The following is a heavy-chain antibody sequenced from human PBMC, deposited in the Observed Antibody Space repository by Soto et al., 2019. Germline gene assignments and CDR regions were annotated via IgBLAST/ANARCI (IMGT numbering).Heavy chain of an antibody. CDR1: EYTFTSYD. J-gene: IGHJ6*02. D-gene: IGHD3-10*01. CDR2: MNPNSGNT. CDR3: ARDRFYYGSGSYYNRYFYYGMDV. V-gene: IGHV1-8*01. Sequence: QVQLVQSGAEVKKPGASVKVSCKASEYTFTSYDINWVRQATGQGLEWMGWMNPNSGNTGYAQKFQGRVTMTWNTSISIAYMELSSLRSEDTAVYYCARDRFYYGSGSYYNRYFYYGMDVWGQGTTVTVSS.